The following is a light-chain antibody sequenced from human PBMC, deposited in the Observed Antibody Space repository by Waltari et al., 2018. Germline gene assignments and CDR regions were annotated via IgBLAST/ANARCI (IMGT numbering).Light chain of an antibody. Sequence: SALTQPRSVSGSPGQSVTIPGTGSSSDIGYGYVSWFPQYPGKAPKLLIYDVSKLPSWVPDRFSGSKAGNTASLTISGLQADDEADFYCCSYVGTDTSVVFGGGTRLTVL. J-gene: IGLJ2*01. V-gene: IGLV2-11*01. CDR1: SSDIGYGY. CDR3: CSYVGTDTSVV. CDR2: DVS.